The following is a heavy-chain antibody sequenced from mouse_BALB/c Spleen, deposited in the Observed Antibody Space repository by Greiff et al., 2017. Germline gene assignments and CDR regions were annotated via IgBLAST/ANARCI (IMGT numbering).Heavy chain of an antibody. CDR2: INPSNGRT. D-gene: IGHD2-4*01. CDR1: GYTFTSYW. Sequence: VQLQQPGAELVKPGASVKLSCKASGYTFTSYWMHWVKQRPGQGLEWIGEINPSNGRTNYNEKFKSKATLTVDKSSSTAYMQLSSLTSEDSAVYYCARRGSMITTHWYFDVWGAGTTVTVSS. J-gene: IGHJ1*01. CDR3: ARRGSMITTHWYFDV. V-gene: IGHV1S81*02.